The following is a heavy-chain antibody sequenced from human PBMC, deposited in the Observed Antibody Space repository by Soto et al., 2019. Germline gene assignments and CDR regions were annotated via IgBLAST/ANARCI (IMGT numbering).Heavy chain of an antibody. CDR2: IKQDGSEK. Sequence: GSLRLSCAASGFTFSSYWMSWVRQAPGKGLEWVANIKQDGSEKYYVDSVKGRFTISRDNAKNSLYLQMNSLRAEDTAVYYCARVGDKRYYDSSGYYDWGQGTLVTVSS. D-gene: IGHD3-22*01. CDR1: GFTFSSYW. V-gene: IGHV3-7*01. J-gene: IGHJ4*02. CDR3: ARVGDKRYYDSSGYYD.